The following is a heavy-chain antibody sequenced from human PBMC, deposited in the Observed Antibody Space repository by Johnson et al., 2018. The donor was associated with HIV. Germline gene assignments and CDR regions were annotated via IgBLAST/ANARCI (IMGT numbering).Heavy chain of an antibody. J-gene: IGHJ3*02. Sequence: MLLVESGGGVVQPGRSLRLSCAASGFTFSSYGMHWVRQAPGKGLEWVGRIKSRTDGGTTDYAAPVEGRFTISRDDSKSTVYLQMNSLKTEDTAVYYCNTQGSSGAFDIWGQGTMVTVSS. CDR1: GFTFSSYG. CDR2: IKSRTDGGTT. CDR3: NTQGSSGAFDI. V-gene: IGHV3-15*01. D-gene: IGHD3-22*01.